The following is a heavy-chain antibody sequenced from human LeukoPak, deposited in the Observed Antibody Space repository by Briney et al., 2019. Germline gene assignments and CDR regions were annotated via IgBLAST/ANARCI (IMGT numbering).Heavy chain of an antibody. Sequence: ASVKVSCKASGYTFTGYYMHWVRQAPGQGLEWMGWINTNTGNPTYAQGFTGRFVFSLDTSVSTAYLQISSLKAEDTAVYYCARGIGYYYDSSGYYLDYWGQGTLVTVSS. CDR3: ARGIGYYYDSSGYYLDY. J-gene: IGHJ4*02. D-gene: IGHD3-22*01. CDR2: INTNTGNP. CDR1: GYTFTGYY. V-gene: IGHV7-4-1*02.